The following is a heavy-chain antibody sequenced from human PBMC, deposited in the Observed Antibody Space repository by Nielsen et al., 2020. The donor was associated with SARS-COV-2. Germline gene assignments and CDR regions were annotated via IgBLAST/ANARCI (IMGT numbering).Heavy chain of an antibody. Sequence: GESLKISCAASGFTFSSYGMHWVRQAPGKGLEWVAVIWYDGSNKYYADSVKGRFTISRDNSKNTLYLQMNSLRAEDTAVYYCAGHLSWYGMVVWGQGTTVTVSS. CDR2: IWYDGSNK. CDR3: AGHLSWYGMVV. J-gene: IGHJ6*02. D-gene: IGHD3-16*02. CDR1: GFTFSSYG. V-gene: IGHV3-33*01.